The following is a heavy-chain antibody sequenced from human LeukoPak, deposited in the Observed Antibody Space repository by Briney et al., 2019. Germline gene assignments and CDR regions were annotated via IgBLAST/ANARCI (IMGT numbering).Heavy chain of an antibody. D-gene: IGHD3-3*01. V-gene: IGHV4-39*01. J-gene: IGHJ5*02. CDR1: GGSIRSSYYY. CDR2: IYYSGST. CDR3: ARHSGLRSPFDP. Sequence: SETLSLTCTVSGGSIRSSYYYWGWIRQPPAKGLEWIGSIYYSGSTYYNPSLKSRITLSVDMSKNQFSLKLSSVTAADTALYYCARHSGLRSPFDPWGQGTLVTVTS.